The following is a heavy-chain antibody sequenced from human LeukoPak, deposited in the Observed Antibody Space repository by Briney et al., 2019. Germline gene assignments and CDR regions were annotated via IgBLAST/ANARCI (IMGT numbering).Heavy chain of an antibody. CDR1: GFIVSSNY. D-gene: IGHD6-13*01. CDR2: IYSGGNT. V-gene: IGHV3-53*01. CDR3: ARDLQVIAAADVYWFDP. Sequence: GGSLRLSCAASGFIVSSNYMSWVRQAPGKGLEWVSVIYSGGNTYYADSVKGRFTISRDNAKNSLYLQMNSLRAEDTAVYYCARDLQVIAAADVYWFDPWGQGTLVTVSS. J-gene: IGHJ5*02.